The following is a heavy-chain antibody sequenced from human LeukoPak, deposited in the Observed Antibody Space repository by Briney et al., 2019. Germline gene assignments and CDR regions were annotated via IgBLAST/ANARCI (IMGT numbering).Heavy chain of an antibody. V-gene: IGHV1-2*02. CDR1: GYTFTVYY. J-gene: IGHJ4*02. D-gene: IGHD1-26*01. CDR3: ARGIVGATTGD. Sequence: AASVTVSCTASGYTFTVYYMHWVRQAPGQGLEWMGWINPNSGGTNYAQKFQGRVTMTRDTSISTAYMELSRLRSDDTAVYYCARGIVGATTGDWGQGTLVTVSS. CDR2: INPNSGGT.